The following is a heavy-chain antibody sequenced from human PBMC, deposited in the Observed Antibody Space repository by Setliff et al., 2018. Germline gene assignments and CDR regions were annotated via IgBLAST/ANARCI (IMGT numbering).Heavy chain of an antibody. CDR3: ARDCRIGDGEYYFDY. J-gene: IGHJ4*01. D-gene: IGHD3-10*01. V-gene: IGHV3-7*01. Sequence: GSLRLSCTASGLSYINDWVSWVRQAPGKGLEWLASINPHGSEKYYADSVKGRFTISRDNAKNSLYLQMNNLRAEDTAVYHCARDCRIGDGEYYFDYWGHGTLVTVSS. CDR1: GLSYINDW. CDR2: INPHGSEK.